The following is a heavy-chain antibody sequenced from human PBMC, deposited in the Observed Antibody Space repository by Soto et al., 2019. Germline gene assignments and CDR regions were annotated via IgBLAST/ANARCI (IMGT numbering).Heavy chain of an antibody. V-gene: IGHV4-4*02. Sequence: QVQLQESGPGLVKPSGTLSLTCAVSGGSISSSNWWRWVRQPPGKGLEWIGEIYHSGSTNYNPSLKSRVTISVDKSKNQFSLKLSSVTDADTAVYYCARGTVRDYYYYGMYVWGQGTTVTVSS. J-gene: IGHJ6*02. CDR2: IYHSGST. CDR3: ARGTVRDYYYYGMYV. D-gene: IGHD1-1*01. CDR1: GGSISSSNW.